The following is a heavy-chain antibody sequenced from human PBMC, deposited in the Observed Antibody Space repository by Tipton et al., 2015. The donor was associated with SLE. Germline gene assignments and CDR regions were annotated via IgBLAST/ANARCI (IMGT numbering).Heavy chain of an antibody. CDR3: ARRPSPRSIAAARGYGMDV. CDR1: GFTFSSYW. CDR2: IKQDGSEK. D-gene: IGHD6-13*01. V-gene: IGHV3-7*01. J-gene: IGHJ6*02. Sequence: GSLRLSCAASGFTFSSYWMSWVRQAPGKGLEWVANIKQDGSEKYYVDSVKGRFTISRDNAKNSLYLQMNSLRAEDTAVYYCARRPSPRSIAAARGYGMDVWGQGTTVTVSS.